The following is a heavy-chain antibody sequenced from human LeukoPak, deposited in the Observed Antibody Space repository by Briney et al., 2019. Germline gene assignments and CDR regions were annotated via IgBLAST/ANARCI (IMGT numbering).Heavy chain of an antibody. J-gene: IGHJ4*02. Sequence: GSLRLSCAASGFTFSSYAMSWIRQPPGKGLEWIGEINHSGSTNYNPSLKSRVTISVDTSKNQFSLKLSSVTAADTAVYYCARAALDYGETGRGRNFDYWGRGTLVTVSS. CDR2: INHSGST. D-gene: IGHD4-17*01. CDR1: GFTFSSYA. V-gene: IGHV4-34*01. CDR3: ARAALDYGETGRGRNFDY.